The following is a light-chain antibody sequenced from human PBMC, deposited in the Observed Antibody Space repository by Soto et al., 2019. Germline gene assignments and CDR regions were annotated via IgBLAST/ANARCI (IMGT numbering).Light chain of an antibody. CDR1: RSDFGGYNY. CDR2: DVS. V-gene: IGLV2-14*03. J-gene: IGLJ1*01. Sequence: QSVLTQPASVSGSPGQSITISCTGTRSDFGGYNYVSWYQQHPGKAPKLMIYDVSYRPSGVSNRFSGSKSGNTASLTISGLQAEDEADYYCSSYTSSSTLEVFGTGTKVTVL. CDR3: SSYTSSSTLEV.